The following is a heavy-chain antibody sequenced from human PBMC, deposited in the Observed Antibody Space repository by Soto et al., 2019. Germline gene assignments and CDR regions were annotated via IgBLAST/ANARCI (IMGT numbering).Heavy chain of an antibody. CDR3: AKAMGSSWYNY. CDR2: ISWNSGSI. D-gene: IGHD6-13*01. V-gene: IGHV3-9*01. J-gene: IGHJ4*02. CDR1: GFTFDDYA. Sequence: SLRLSCAASGFTFDDYAMHWVRQAPGKGLEWVSGISWNSGSIGYADSVKGRFTISRDNAKNSLYLQMNSLRAEDTALYYCAKAMGSSWYNYWGQGTLVTVSS.